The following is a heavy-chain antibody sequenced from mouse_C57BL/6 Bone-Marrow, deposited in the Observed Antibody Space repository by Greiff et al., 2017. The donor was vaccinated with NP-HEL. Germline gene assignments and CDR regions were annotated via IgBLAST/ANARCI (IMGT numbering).Heavy chain of an antibody. J-gene: IGHJ3*01. D-gene: IGHD2-3*01. V-gene: IGHV5-4*01. CDR1: GFTFSSSA. Sequence: DVHLVESGGGLVKPGGSLKLSCAASGFTFSSSAMSWVRQTPEQRLEWVATISDGGSYTYYPDNVKGRFTISRDNAKNNLYLQMSHLKSEDTAMYYCARDRWFVFAYWGQGTLVTVSA. CDR3: ARDRWFVFAY. CDR2: ISDGGSYT.